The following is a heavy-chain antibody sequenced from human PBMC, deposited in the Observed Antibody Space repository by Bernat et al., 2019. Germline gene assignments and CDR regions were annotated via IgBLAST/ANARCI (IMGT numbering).Heavy chain of an antibody. D-gene: IGHD3-22*01. Sequence: QLQLQESGPGLVKPSETLSLTCTVSGGSITSSSYYWGWIRQPPGKGLEWIGSIYYSGSTYYNPSLKSRVTISVDTSKNQFSLKLSSVTAADTAVYYCARPTIYDSSGYYFDYWDQGTLVTVSS. CDR2: IYYSGST. V-gene: IGHV4-39*01. CDR1: GGSITSSSYY. J-gene: IGHJ4*02. CDR3: ARPTIYDSSGYYFDY.